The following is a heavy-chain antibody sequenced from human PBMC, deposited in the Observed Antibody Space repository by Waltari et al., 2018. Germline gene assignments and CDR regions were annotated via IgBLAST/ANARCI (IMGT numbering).Heavy chain of an antibody. CDR3: AKDLDGDWIEAFYFDY. CDR2: ISGSGRTS. Sequence: EVQLLESGGTSQPLVGSLRLTCSPSGFSFKDFHMTWGRQAPGKGLEWVASISGSGRTSFYADSVKGRFTISRDNYRNTLYLQMSGLRAADTAFYYCAKDLDGDWIEAFYFDYWGRGTLVTV. CDR1: GFSFKDFH. D-gene: IGHD4-17*01. V-gene: IGHV3-23*01. J-gene: IGHJ4*02.